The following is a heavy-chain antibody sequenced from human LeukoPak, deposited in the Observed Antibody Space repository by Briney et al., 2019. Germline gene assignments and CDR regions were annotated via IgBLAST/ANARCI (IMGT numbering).Heavy chain of an antibody. CDR1: GFTFDDYA. Sequence: GGSLRLSCAASGFTFDDYAMHWVRQAPGKGLEWVSGISWNSGSIAYADSVKGRFTISRDNAKNSLYLQMSNLRAEDMALYYCAKARGGDYSYMDVWGKGTTVTVSS. J-gene: IGHJ6*03. CDR3: AKARGGDYSYMDV. CDR2: ISWNSGSI. V-gene: IGHV3-9*03. D-gene: IGHD1-26*01.